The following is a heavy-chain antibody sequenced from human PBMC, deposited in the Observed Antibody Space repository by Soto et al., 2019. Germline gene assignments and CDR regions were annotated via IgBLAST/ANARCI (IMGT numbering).Heavy chain of an antibody. J-gene: IGHJ6*02. V-gene: IGHV1-69*12. CDR2: IIPIFGTA. CDR1: GGTFSSYA. CDR3: AGHVPAAGYYYGMDV. D-gene: IGHD2-2*01. Sequence: QVQLVQSGAEVKKPGSSVKVSCKASGGTFSSYAISWVRQAPGQGLEWMGGIIPIFGTANYAQTFQGRVTITADESTSTSYMELSSLRSEDTAVYYCAGHVPAAGYYYGMDVWGQGTTVTVSS.